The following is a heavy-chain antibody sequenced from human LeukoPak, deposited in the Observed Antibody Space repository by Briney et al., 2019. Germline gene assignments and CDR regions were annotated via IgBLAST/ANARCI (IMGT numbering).Heavy chain of an antibody. D-gene: IGHD6-6*01. Sequence: ASVKVSCKASGYTFTSYYMHWVRQAPGQGLEWMGIINPSGGSTSYAQKFQGRVTMTRDMSTSTVHMELSSLRSEDTAVYYCARERTYSSSGGDYYYYMDVWGKGTTVTVSS. CDR3: ARERTYSSSGGDYYYYMDV. CDR1: GYTFTSYY. J-gene: IGHJ6*03. V-gene: IGHV1-46*01. CDR2: INPSGGST.